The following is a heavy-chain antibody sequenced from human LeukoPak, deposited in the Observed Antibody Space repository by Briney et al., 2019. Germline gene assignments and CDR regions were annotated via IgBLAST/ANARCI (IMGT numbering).Heavy chain of an antibody. Sequence: SQTLSLTCTVSGGSISSGGYYWSWIRQHPGKGLEWTGYIYYSGSTYYNPSLKSRVTISVDTSKNQFSLKLSSVTAADTAVYYCARVEMATMSLYWYFDLWGRGTLVTVSS. CDR1: GGSISSGGYY. CDR3: ARVEMATMSLYWYFDL. CDR2: IYYSGST. V-gene: IGHV4-31*03. D-gene: IGHD5-24*01. J-gene: IGHJ2*01.